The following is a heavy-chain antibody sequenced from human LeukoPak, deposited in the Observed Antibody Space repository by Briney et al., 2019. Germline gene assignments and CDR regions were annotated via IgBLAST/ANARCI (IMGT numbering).Heavy chain of an antibody. Sequence: SVKVSCKASGGTFSSYTISWVRQAPGQGLEWMGRIIPILGIANYAQKFQGRVTITADKSTSTAYMELSRLRSEDTAVYYCAQTFRICSSTSCSKPLDYWGQGTLVTVSS. D-gene: IGHD2-2*01. J-gene: IGHJ4*02. CDR2: IIPILGIA. CDR1: GGTFSSYT. V-gene: IGHV1-69*02. CDR3: AQTFRICSSTSCSKPLDY.